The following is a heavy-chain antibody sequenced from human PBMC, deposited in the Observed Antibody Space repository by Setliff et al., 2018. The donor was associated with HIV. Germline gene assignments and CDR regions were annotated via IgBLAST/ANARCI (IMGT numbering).Heavy chain of an antibody. CDR2: IIPIFGTA. CDR3: ARDYYGSSGYRYFDY. CDR1: GGTFSSYA. V-gene: IGHV1-69*13. D-gene: IGHD3-22*01. J-gene: IGHJ4*02. Sequence: SVKVSCKASGGTFSSYAISWVRQAPGQGLEWMGGIIPIFGTANYAQKFQGRVTITADESTSTAYMELSRLRSDDTAVYYCARDYYGSSGYRYFDYWGQGTLVTVSS.